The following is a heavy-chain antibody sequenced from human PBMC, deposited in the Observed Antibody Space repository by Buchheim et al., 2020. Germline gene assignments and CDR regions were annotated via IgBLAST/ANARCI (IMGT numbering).Heavy chain of an antibody. CDR1: GGSFSGYY. CDR2: IKHRGST. D-gene: IGHD4-23*01. Sequence: QVQLQQWGAGLLKPSETLSLTCAVYGGSFSGYYWSWIRQPPGKGLEWLGEIKHRGSTNYNPSLKSRVTISVDTSKNQFSLRLSSVTAADTAVYYCARVRKLVAGYGGLHDYWGQGTL. CDR3: ARVRKLVAGYGGLHDY. V-gene: IGHV4-34*01. J-gene: IGHJ4*02.